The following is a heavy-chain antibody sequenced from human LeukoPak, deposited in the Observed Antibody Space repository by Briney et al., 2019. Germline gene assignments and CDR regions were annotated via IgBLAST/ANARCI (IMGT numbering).Heavy chain of an antibody. J-gene: IGHJ4*02. V-gene: IGHV4-59*12. D-gene: IGHD1-14*01. Sequence: SETLSLTCTVSGGSISSYYWSWIRQPPGKGLEWIGYIYYSGSTNYNPSLKSRVTMSVDTSKNQFSLKLSSVTAADTAVYYCARGASTGHFDYWGQGTLVTVSS. CDR3: ARGASTGHFDY. CDR2: IYYSGST. CDR1: GGSISSYY.